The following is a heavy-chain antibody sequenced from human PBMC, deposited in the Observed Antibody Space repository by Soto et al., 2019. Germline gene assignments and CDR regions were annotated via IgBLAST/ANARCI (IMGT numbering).Heavy chain of an antibody. CDR2: IYHSGST. D-gene: IGHD3-10*01. CDR1: GGSISSSNW. Sequence: SETLSLTCAVSGGSISSSNWWGWVRQPPGKGLEWIGEIYHSGSTNYNPSLKSRVTISVDKSKNQFSLKLSSVTAADTAVYYCARAGVLLWFGELSSGWFDPWGQGTLVTVSS. CDR3: ARAGVLLWFGELSSGWFDP. J-gene: IGHJ5*02. V-gene: IGHV4-4*02.